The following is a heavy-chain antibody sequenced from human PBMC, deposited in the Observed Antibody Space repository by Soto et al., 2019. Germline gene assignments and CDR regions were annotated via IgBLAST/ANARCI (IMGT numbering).Heavy chain of an antibody. J-gene: IGHJ4*02. Sequence: QLQLQESGSGLVKPSQTLSLTCAVSGGSISSGGYSWSWIRQPPGKGLEWLGYIYHSVSTYYNPSLKRRVIISLDSSKNQFSLKMSSVTAADTAVYYCARGPPFGYWGQGTLVTVSS. CDR2: IYHSVST. V-gene: IGHV4-30-2*01. CDR1: GGSISSGGYS. CDR3: ARGPPFGY.